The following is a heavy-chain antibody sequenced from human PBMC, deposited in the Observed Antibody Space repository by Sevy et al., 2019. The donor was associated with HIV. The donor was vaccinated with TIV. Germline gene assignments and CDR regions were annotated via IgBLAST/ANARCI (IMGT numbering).Heavy chain of an antibody. CDR1: GFSFDTYS. D-gene: IGHD3-22*01. CDR3: ARDDYDTTPCAFDV. CDR2: ISSGSSYI. Sequence: GGSLRLSCIASGFSFDTYSMNWVRQTPGQGLEWVSSISSGSSYIYYADSVKGRFTNSRDNAKNSLSLEMNSLRVEDTAIYYCARDDYDTTPCAFDVWGQGTMVTVSS. V-gene: IGHV3-21*06. J-gene: IGHJ3*01.